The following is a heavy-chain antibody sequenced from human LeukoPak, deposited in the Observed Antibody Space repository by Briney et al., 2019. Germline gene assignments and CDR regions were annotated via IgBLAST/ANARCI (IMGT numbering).Heavy chain of an antibody. D-gene: IGHD3-10*01. V-gene: IGHV3-23*01. Sequence: PGGSLRLSCAASGFTFSTYAMIWVRQAPAKGVEWVSAISDSGGSTYYADSVKGRFTISRDNSKNTLYLQMNRLRAEDTAVYYCARSLTMASQYYGMDVWGQGTTVTVSS. CDR3: ARSLTMASQYYGMDV. CDR1: GFTFSTYA. J-gene: IGHJ6*02. CDR2: ISDSGGST.